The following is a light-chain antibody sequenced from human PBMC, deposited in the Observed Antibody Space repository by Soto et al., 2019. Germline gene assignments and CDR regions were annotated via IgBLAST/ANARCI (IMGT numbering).Light chain of an antibody. J-gene: IGKJ2*01. CDR2: DAS. CDR1: QRVSSY. Sequence: PGDRATLSCRASQRVSSYLAWYQQKPGQAPRLLIYDASNRATGIPARFSGSGSGTDFTLTISSLEPEDFAVYYCQQRSNWPPDTFGQGTKLEIK. V-gene: IGKV3-11*01. CDR3: QQRSNWPPDT.